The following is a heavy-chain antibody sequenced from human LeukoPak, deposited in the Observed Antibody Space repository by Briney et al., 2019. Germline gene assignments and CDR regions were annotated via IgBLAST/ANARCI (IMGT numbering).Heavy chain of an antibody. CDR3: ARVDSAALDAFDI. V-gene: IGHV1-69*05. CDR1: GGTFSSYA. Sequence: ASVKVSCKASGGTFSSYAISWVRQAPGQGLEWMGGIIPIFGTANYAQKFQGRVTITTDESTSTAYMELSSLRSEDTAVYYCARVDSAALDAFDIWGQGTMVTVSS. D-gene: IGHD5-18*01. CDR2: IIPIFGTA. J-gene: IGHJ3*02.